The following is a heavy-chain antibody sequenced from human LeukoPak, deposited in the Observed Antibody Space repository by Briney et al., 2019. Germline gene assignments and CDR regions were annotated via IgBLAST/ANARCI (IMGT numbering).Heavy chain of an antibody. D-gene: IGHD3-10*01. J-gene: IGHJ4*02. CDR3: ARGGRLWFGESYFDY. CDR1: GFTFSSYW. CDR2: IKQDGSEK. V-gene: IGHV3-7*01. Sequence: GGSLRLSCAASGFTFSSYWMSWVRQAPGKGLEWVANIKQDGSEKYYVDSVKGRFTISRDNAKNSLYLQMNSLRAEDTAVYYCARGGRLWFGESYFDYWGQGTLVTVSS.